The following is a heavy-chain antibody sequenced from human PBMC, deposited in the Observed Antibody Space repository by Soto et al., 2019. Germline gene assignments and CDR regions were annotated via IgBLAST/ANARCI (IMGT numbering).Heavy chain of an antibody. D-gene: IGHD4-17*01. CDR3: ARAKDDYGDYDYDAFDI. V-gene: IGHV1-46*01. Sequence: ASVKVSCKASGYTFTKFHIHWVRQAPGQGLEWMGMIDPSGGVTRDAQRFQGRITMTSDTSTSSVYMELSSLTSEDTAVYYCARAKDDYGDYDYDAFDIRGQGTMVTVSS. CDR1: GYTFTKFH. CDR2: IDPSGGVT. J-gene: IGHJ3*02.